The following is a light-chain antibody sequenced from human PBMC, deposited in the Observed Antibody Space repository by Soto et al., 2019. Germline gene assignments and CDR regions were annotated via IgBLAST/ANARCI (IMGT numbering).Light chain of an antibody. CDR2: YDS. V-gene: IGLV3-21*04. CDR1: NIGSKS. CDR3: QVWDSSSDHVV. J-gene: IGLJ2*01. Sequence: SYELTQPPSVSVAPGKTARITCGGNNIGSKSVHWYQQKPGQAPVLVIYYDSDRPSGIPARFSGSNSGNTATLTLSRVEAGDEADSYCQVWDSSSDHVVFGGGTKLTVL.